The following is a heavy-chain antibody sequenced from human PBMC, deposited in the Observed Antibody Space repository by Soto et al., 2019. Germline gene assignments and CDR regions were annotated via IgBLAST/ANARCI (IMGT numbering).Heavy chain of an antibody. Sequence: QLQLQESGSGLVKPSQTLSLTCAVSGGSFNSGGISWSWIRQPPGKGLEWIGYIYHSGSTYYNPSLKSRVAISVDRSKNQFSLELTSVTAADTAVYYCARSTRSTGSFLFDYWGQGTLVTVSS. V-gene: IGHV4-30-2*01. D-gene: IGHD1-26*01. CDR1: GGSFNSGGIS. CDR2: IYHSGST. J-gene: IGHJ4*02. CDR3: ARSTRSTGSFLFDY.